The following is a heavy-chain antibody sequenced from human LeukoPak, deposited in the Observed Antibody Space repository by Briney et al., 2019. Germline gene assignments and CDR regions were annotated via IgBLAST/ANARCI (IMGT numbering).Heavy chain of an antibody. CDR3: ARGRGPSARYWYLDL. D-gene: IGHD3-16*01. CDR1: GGSFSGHY. CDR2: INHSGST. Sequence: ESSETLSLTCAVYGGSFSGHYWNWIRQPPGKGLEWIGEINHSGSTNYNSSLKSRVTISVDTSKNQFSLELSSVTATDTAVYYCARGRGPSARYWYLDLWGRGTLVTVSS. J-gene: IGHJ2*01. V-gene: IGHV4-34*01.